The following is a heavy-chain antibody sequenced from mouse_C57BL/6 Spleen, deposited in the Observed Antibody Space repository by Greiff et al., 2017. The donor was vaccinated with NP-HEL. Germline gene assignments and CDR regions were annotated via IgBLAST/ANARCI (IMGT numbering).Heavy chain of an antibody. D-gene: IGHD4-1*02. Sequence: EVQLQQSVAELVRPGASVKLSCTASGFNIKNTYMHWVKQRPEQGLEWIGRIDPANGNTKYAPKFQGKATITADTSSNTAYLQLSSLAAEDPDICDCASTGGRDYWGQGTTLTVSS. CDR1: GFNIKNTY. CDR3: ASTGGRDY. V-gene: IGHV14-3*01. J-gene: IGHJ2*01. CDR2: IDPANGNT.